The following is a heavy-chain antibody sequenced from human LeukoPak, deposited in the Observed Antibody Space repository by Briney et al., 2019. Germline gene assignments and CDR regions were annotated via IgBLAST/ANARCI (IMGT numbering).Heavy chain of an antibody. D-gene: IGHD2-2*02. CDR1: GGTFSSYA. J-gene: IGHJ4*02. CDR3: ARGYCSSTSCYNDYYFDY. CDR2: IIPIFGTA. V-gene: IGHV1-69*05. Sequence: ASVKVSCKASGGTFSSYAISWVRQAPGQGLEWMGGIIPIFGTANYAQKFQGRVTITTDESTSTAYMELSSLRAEDTAVYYCARGYCSSTSCYNDYYFDYWGQGTLVTVSS.